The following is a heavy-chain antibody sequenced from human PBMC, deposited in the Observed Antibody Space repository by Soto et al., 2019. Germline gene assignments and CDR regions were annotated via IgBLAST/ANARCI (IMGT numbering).Heavy chain of an antibody. Sequence: GGSLRLSCAVSGFTFSSYAMSWVRQAPGKGLEWVSGIGGSGGSTYYADSVKGRFTISRDNSKNTLYRQMGSLSAEATAVYYCARDLHYDILTVHDAFDIWGQGTVVTVSS. D-gene: IGHD3-9*01. V-gene: IGHV3-23*01. J-gene: IGHJ3*02. CDR1: GFTFSSYA. CDR3: ARDLHYDILTVHDAFDI. CDR2: IGGSGGST.